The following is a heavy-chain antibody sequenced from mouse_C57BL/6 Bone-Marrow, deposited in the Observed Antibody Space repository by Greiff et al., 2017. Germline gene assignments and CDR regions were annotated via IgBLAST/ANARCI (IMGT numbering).Heavy chain of an antibody. V-gene: IGHV1-55*01. D-gene: IGHD4-1*01. Sequence: VQLKQPGAELVTPGASVKMSCKASGYTFTSYWITWVKQRPGQGLEWIGDIYPTSGRTNYNEKFKSKAILTVDTSSNTAYMQLSSLTSEDSAVFDCARSGPLGRSFDYWGQGTTLTVSS. CDR3: ARSGPLGRSFDY. J-gene: IGHJ2*01. CDR1: GYTFTSYW. CDR2: IYPTSGRT.